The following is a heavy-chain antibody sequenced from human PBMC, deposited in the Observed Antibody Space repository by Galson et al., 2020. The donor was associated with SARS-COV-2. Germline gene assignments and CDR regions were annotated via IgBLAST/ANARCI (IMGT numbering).Heavy chain of an antibody. CDR2: IWYDGSNK. CDR3: TRNHYYGSGSYSDFDY. V-gene: IGHV3-33*01. Sequence: GESLKISCAASGFTFSSYGMHWVRQAPGKGLEWVAVIWYDGSNKYYADSVKGRFTISRDNSKNTLYLQMNSLRAEDTAVYYCTRNHYYGSGSYSDFDYWGQGTLVTVSS. CDR1: GFTFSSYG. D-gene: IGHD3-10*01. J-gene: IGHJ4*02.